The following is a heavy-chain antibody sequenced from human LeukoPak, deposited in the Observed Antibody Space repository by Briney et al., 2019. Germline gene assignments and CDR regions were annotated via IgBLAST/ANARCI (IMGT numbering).Heavy chain of an antibody. CDR3: ARDPLYGSGSYLLDY. CDR2: ISYDGSNK. J-gene: IGHJ4*02. Sequence: PGRSLRLSCAASGFTFSSYAMHWVRQAPGKGLEWVAVISYDGSNKYYADSVKGRFTISRDNSKNTLYLQMNSLRAEDTAVYYCARDPLYGSGSYLLDYWGQGTLVTVSS. D-gene: IGHD3-10*01. V-gene: IGHV3-30-3*01. CDR1: GFTFSSYA.